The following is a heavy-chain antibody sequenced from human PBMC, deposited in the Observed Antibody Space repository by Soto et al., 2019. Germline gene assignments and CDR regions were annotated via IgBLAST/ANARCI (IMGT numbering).Heavy chain of an antibody. J-gene: IGHJ6*02. CDR1: GFTFSDYA. Sequence: PGGYLRLSCTGAGFTFSDYALSWVRQAPGKGQGVVSSINYNGVGTYYAESVKGRFTISRDNPKNTLYLKMNRLRAEDRAVYYCAKHIRISRPPSHALRDSSSYNYYFDGMDVWGQGTTVTVSS. D-gene: IGHD6-13*01. V-gene: IGHV3-23*01. CDR3: AKHIRISRPPSHALRDSSSYNYYFDGMDV. CDR2: INYNGVGT.